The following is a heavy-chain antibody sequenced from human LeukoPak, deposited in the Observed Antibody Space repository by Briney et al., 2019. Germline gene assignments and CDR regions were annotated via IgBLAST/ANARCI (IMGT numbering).Heavy chain of an antibody. V-gene: IGHV1-46*01. J-gene: IGHJ5*02. CDR3: ARDHRRSGTTDLNWFDP. D-gene: IGHD1-26*01. CDR2: INPSGGST. CDR1: GYTFTGYY. Sequence: GASVKVSCKASGYTFTGYYMHWVRQAPGQGLEWMGIINPSGGSTSYAQKFQGRVTMTRDTSTSTVYMELSSLRSEDTAVYYCARDHRRSGTTDLNWFDPWGQGTLVTVSS.